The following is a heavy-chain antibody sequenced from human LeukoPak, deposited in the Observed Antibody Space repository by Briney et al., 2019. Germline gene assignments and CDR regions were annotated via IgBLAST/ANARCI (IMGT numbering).Heavy chain of an antibody. V-gene: IGHV1-2*02. CDR1: GYTFTGYY. CDR2: INPNSGGT. CDR3: ARLIWSGYFSVGYWFDP. Sequence: ASVKVSCKASGYTFTGYYMHWVRQAPGQGLEWMGWINPNSGGTNYAQKFQGRVTMTRDTSISTAYMELSRLRSDDTAVYYCARLIWSGYFSVGYWFDPWGQGTLVTVSS. J-gene: IGHJ5*02. D-gene: IGHD3-3*01.